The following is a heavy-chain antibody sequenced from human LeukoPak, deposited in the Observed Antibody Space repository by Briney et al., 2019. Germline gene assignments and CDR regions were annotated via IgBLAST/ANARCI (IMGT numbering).Heavy chain of an antibody. V-gene: IGHV4-34*01. CDR1: GGSFSGYY. CDR2: INHSGST. D-gene: IGHD3-10*01. Sequence: SETLSLTCAVYGGSFSGYYWSWIRQPPGKGLEWIGEINHSGSTNYNPSLKSRVTISVDTSKNQFSLKLSSVTAADTAVYYCATRSPNVLLWFGELTWGQGTLVNVSS. J-gene: IGHJ5*02. CDR3: ATRSPNVLLWFGELT.